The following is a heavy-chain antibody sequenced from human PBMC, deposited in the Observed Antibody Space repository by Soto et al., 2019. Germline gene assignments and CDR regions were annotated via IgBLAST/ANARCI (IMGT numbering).Heavy chain of an antibody. J-gene: IGHJ4*02. CDR1: GYSFAGCW. Sequence: PGESLKISFKGSGYSFAGCWITWVRQKPGKGLEWMGRIDPSDSQTYYSPSFRGHVTISVTKSITTVFLQWSSLRASDTAMYYCARQIYDSDTGPNFQYYFDSWGQGTPVTVSS. CDR3: ARQIYDSDTGPNFQYYFDS. CDR2: IDPSDSQT. D-gene: IGHD3-22*01. V-gene: IGHV5-10-1*01.